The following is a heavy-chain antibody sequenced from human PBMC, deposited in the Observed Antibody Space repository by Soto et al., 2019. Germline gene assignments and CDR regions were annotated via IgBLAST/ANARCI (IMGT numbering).Heavy chain of an antibody. CDR3: ARGGGIAAAGTNGIFDY. CDR2: IYYSGST. CDR1: GGSVSSGSYY. J-gene: IGHJ4*02. V-gene: IGHV4-61*01. Sequence: SETLSLTCTVSGGSVSSGSYYWSWIRQPPGKGLEWIGYIYYSGSTNYNPSLKSGVTISVDTSKNQFSLKLSSVTAADTAVYYCARGGGIAAAGTNGIFDYWGQGTLVTVSS. D-gene: IGHD6-13*01.